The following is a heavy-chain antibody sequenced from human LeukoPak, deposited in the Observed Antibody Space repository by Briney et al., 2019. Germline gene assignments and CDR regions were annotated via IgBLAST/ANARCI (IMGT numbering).Heavy chain of an antibody. Sequence: SETLSLTCTVSGGSISSSSYYWGWIRQPPGKGLGWIGSIYYSGSTYYNPSLKSRVTISVDTSKNQFSLKLSSVTAADTAVYYCATYMVRGAAMGYWGQGTLVTVSS. V-gene: IGHV4-39*01. CDR3: ATYMVRGAAMGY. D-gene: IGHD3-10*01. CDR1: GGSISSSSYY. CDR2: IYYSGST. J-gene: IGHJ4*02.